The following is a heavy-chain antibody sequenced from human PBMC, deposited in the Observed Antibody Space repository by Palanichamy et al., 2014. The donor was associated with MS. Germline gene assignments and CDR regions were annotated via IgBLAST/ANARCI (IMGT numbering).Heavy chain of an antibody. CDR3: ARVYNYGQDLDY. V-gene: IGHV3-7*01. CDR2: IKQDASEK. Sequence: EVQLVESGGDLVQPGGSLRLSCAASGFTFSIYWMSWVRQAPGKGLEWVANIKQDASEKNYVDSVKGRFTISRDNVKNSLYLQMNSLRADDTAVYYCARVYNYGQDLDYWGQGTLVTVSS. CDR1: GFTFSIYW. D-gene: IGHD5-24*01. J-gene: IGHJ4*02.